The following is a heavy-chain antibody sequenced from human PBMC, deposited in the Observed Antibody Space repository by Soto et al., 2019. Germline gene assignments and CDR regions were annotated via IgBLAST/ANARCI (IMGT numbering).Heavy chain of an antibody. D-gene: IGHD2-21*02. V-gene: IGHV1-3*01. Sequence: ALVKVYCKSSEYTFTTYGMHWVRQAPGQRLEWMGWINAGNGNTKYSQKFQGRVTITRDTSASTAYMELSSLRSEDTAVYYCARSIVVVTALDYWGQGTLVTVSS. CDR2: INAGNGNT. CDR1: EYTFTTYG. J-gene: IGHJ4*02. CDR3: ARSIVVVTALDY.